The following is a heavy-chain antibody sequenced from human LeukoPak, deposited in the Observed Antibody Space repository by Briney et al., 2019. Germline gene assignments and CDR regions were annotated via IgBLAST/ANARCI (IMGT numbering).Heavy chain of an antibody. V-gene: IGHV3-21*01. CDR1: GFTFSSYS. J-gene: IGHJ4*02. CDR3: ARGDYGDYGGPYYFDY. D-gene: IGHD4-17*01. CDR2: ISSSSCYI. Sequence: GGSLRLSCAASGFTFSSYSMNWVRQAPGKGLEWVSSISSSSCYIYYADSVKGRFTFSRDNAKNSLYLQMNSLRAEDTAVYYCARGDYGDYGGPYYFDYWGQGTLVTVSS.